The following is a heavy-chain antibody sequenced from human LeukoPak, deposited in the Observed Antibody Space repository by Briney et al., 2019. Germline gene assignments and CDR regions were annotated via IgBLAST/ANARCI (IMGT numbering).Heavy chain of an antibody. CDR1: GYSFTSYW. D-gene: IGHD5-12*01. J-gene: IGHJ4*02. CDR2: IYPGDSDD. V-gene: IGHV5-51*01. Sequence: GESLKISCKGSGYSFTSYWIGWVRQMPGKGLEWMGTIYPGDSDDRCSPAFQGQVTISADKSISTAYLQWSSLRASDTAMYYCARHTWSGYDLGDYWGQGTLVTVSS. CDR3: ARHTWSGYDLGDY.